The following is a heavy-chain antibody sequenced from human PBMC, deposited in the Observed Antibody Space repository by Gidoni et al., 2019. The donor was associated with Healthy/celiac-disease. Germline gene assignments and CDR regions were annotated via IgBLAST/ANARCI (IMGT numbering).Heavy chain of an antibody. J-gene: IGHJ3*02. V-gene: IGHV4-59*01. CDR2: IYYSGSP. CDR1: GGSISSYY. D-gene: IGHD3-16*01. CDR3: ASGGAGDAFDI. Sequence: QVQLQESGPGLVKPSETLSLTCTVSGGSISSYYWSWIRQPPGKGLEWIGYIYYSGSPNYNPSLKSRVTISVDTSKNQFSLKLSSVTAADTAVYYCASGGAGDAFDIWGQGTMVTVSS.